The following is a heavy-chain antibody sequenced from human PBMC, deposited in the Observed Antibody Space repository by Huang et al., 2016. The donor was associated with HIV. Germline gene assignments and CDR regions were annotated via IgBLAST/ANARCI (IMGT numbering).Heavy chain of an antibody. Sequence: QLQLQESGPGQVKPSETLSLTCTVSGDFISSTNYYWGWIRQSPGKGLEWVGSVYQSGGTNYNPSRKSRVTLSVDTSRNQFSLRLNSVTAADTAVYYCASQHIGAAATWFWGRGTQVAVSS. D-gene: IGHD6-13*01. J-gene: IGHJ4*02. CDR3: ASQHIGAAATWF. CDR2: VYQSGGT. V-gene: IGHV4-39*01. CDR1: GDFISSTNYY.